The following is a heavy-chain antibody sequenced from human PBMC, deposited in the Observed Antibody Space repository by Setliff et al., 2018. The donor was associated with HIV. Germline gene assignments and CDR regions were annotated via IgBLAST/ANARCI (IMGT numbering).Heavy chain of an antibody. CDR2: IKEDGSET. CDR1: GFTFNNAW. V-gene: IGHV3-7*01. Sequence: GGSLRLSCAVSGFTFNNAWMSWVRQVPGKGLEWVANIKEDGSETYYVDSVEGRFTISRDNAKNSLYLQMNSLRAEDTAVYYCARDRIESALNYWGQGTLVTVSS. D-gene: IGHD3-16*01. CDR3: ARDRIESALNY. J-gene: IGHJ4*02.